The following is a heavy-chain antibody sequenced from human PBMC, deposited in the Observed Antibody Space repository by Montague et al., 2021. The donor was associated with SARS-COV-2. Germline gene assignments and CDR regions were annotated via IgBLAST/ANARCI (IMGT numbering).Heavy chain of an antibody. Sequence: SETLSLTCTVSGGSITGHYWSWLRRSPGKGLEWIAYIYDGGAVNYNPSLGSRVTISTDTSKNQLSLKVNSVTAADTAVHYCVRDHPYGGPRGAYDIWGQGTVVTVSS. D-gene: IGHD4-23*01. CDR2: IYDGGAV. V-gene: IGHV4-59*11. CDR3: VRDHPYGGPRGAYDI. J-gene: IGHJ3*02. CDR1: GGSITGHY.